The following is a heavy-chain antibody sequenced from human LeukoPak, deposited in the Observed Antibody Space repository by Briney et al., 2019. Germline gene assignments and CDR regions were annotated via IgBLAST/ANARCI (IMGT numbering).Heavy chain of an antibody. CDR3: ASDGGPFDH. J-gene: IGHJ4*02. Sequence: GGSLRLSCAASGFTFSSYSMNWVRQAPGKGLEWVSYISSSSSTIYYADSVKGRFTTSRDNAKNSVFLQMNSLRAEDTAVYFCASDGGPFDHWGQGTQVTVSS. CDR1: GFTFSSYS. CDR2: ISSSSSTI. V-gene: IGHV3-48*04. D-gene: IGHD3-16*01.